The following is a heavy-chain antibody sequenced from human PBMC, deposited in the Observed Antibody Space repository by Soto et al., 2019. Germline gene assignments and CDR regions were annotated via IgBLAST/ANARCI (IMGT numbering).Heavy chain of an antibody. Sequence: PGGSLRLSCAASGFTFSSYAMSWVRQAPGKGLEWVSAISGSGGSTYYADSVKGRFTISRDNSKNTLYLQMNSLRAEDTAVYYCAKGYDIFTGYHGWFDPWGQGTLVTVSS. V-gene: IGHV3-23*01. CDR3: AKGYDIFTGYHGWFDP. D-gene: IGHD3-9*01. CDR1: GFTFSSYA. J-gene: IGHJ5*02. CDR2: ISGSGGST.